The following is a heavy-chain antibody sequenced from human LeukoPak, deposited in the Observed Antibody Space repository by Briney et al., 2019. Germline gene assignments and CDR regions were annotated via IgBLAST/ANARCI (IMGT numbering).Heavy chain of an antibody. V-gene: IGHV4-59*12. CDR1: GGSISSYH. Sequence: SETLSLTCTVSGGSISSYHWSWIRQPPGKGLEWIGYIYYSGSTNYNPSLKSRVSISVDTSKNQFSLKLSSVTAADTAVYYCARDRYDSYPMDVWGQGTTVTVSS. CDR2: IYYSGST. CDR3: ARDRYDSYPMDV. D-gene: IGHD3-3*01. J-gene: IGHJ6*02.